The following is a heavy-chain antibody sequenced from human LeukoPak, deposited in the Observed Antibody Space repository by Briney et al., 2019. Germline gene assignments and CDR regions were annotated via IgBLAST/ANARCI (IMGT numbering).Heavy chain of an antibody. J-gene: IGHJ6*02. V-gene: IGHV1-24*01. CDR3: ATDSRVPAAITKYYYYGMDV. CDR1: GYTLTGLS. CDR2: FDPEDGET. Sequence: ASVKVSCKVSGYTLTGLSMHWVRQAPGKGLEWMGGFDPEDGETIYAQKFQGRVTMTEDTSTDTAYMELSSLRSEDTAVYYCATDSRVPAAITKYYYYGMDVWGQGTTVTVSS. D-gene: IGHD2-2*01.